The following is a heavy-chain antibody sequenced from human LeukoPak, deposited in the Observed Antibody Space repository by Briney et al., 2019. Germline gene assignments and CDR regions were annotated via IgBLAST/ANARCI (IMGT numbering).Heavy chain of an antibody. V-gene: IGHV4-59*11. Sequence: KASETLSLTCAVSGASIRSHYWSWIRQPPGEGLEWIGYFYSEGSPNYNPSLKSRVTISGDPSNNQLSLNLSSVNAADTAVYFCARERPSNWNHGPRVFDPWGQGALVTVSS. D-gene: IGHD1-20*01. J-gene: IGHJ5*02. CDR3: ARERPSNWNHGPRVFDP. CDR1: GASIRSHY. CDR2: FYSEGSP.